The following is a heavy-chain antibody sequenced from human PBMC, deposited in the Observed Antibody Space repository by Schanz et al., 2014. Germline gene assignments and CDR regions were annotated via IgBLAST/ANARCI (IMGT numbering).Heavy chain of an antibody. CDR2: ISGSGGST. Sequence: EVQLLESGGGFVQPGGSLRLSCVASGVTFSSYAMSWVRQASGKGLEWVSGISGSGGSTYDADSVKGRFTISRDNAKNSLYLQMNSLRAEDTGVYYCARGREVVAKIFDVWGQGTTVIVSS. V-gene: IGHV3-23*01. D-gene: IGHD3-22*01. CDR1: GVTFSSYA. J-gene: IGHJ6*02. CDR3: ARGREVVAKIFDV.